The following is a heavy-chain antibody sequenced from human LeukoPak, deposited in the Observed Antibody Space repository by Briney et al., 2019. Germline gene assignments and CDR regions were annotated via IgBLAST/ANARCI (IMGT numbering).Heavy chain of an antibody. CDR3: AATRYFDWLPDY. V-gene: IGHV3-21*01. CDR1: GFTFSSYS. Sequence: PGGSLRLSCAASGFTFSSYSMNWVRQAPGKGLEWVSSISSSSYIYYADSVKGRFTISRDNAKNSLYLQMNSLRAEDTAVYYCAATRYFDWLPDYGGQGTLVTASS. D-gene: IGHD3-9*01. J-gene: IGHJ4*02. CDR2: ISSSSYI.